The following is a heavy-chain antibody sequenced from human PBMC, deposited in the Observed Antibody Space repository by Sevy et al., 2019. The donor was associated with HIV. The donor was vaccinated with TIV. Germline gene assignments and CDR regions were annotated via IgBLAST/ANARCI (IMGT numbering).Heavy chain of an antibody. D-gene: IGHD2-15*01. Sequence: SETLSLTCTVSGGSISGYYWSWIRQPPGKGLEWIGYFYCSGRTNYNPSLKSRVTISVDTSKNQFSLKLSSVTAADTAVYYCATCSPDYYYGMDVWGQGTTVTVSS. V-gene: IGHV4-59*03. CDR3: ATCSPDYYYGMDV. CDR2: FYCSGRT. CDR1: GGSISGYY. J-gene: IGHJ6*02.